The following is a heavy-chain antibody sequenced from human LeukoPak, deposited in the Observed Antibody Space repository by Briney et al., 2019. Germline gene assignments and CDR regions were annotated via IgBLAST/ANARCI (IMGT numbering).Heavy chain of an antibody. J-gene: IGHJ4*02. Sequence: ASVKVSCKASGYTFTTYYMHWVRQAPGQGLEWMGIINPSGGTTNYAQKFQGRVTVTRDTSTSTVYMELSSLRCEDTAVYYCARSHSNGWRDYWGQGTLVTVSS. CDR2: INPSGGTT. D-gene: IGHD6-19*01. CDR3: ARSHSNGWRDY. CDR1: GYTFTTYY. V-gene: IGHV1-46*01.